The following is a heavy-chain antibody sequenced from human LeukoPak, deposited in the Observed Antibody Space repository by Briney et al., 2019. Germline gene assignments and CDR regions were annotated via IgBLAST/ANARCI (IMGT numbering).Heavy chain of an antibody. V-gene: IGHV1-3*01. J-gene: IGHJ5*02. CDR1: GYTFTSYA. D-gene: IGHD3-10*01. CDR2: INAGNGNT. Sequence: ASVKVSCKASGYTFTSYAMHWVRQAPGQRLEWMGWINAGNGNTKYSQKFQGRVTITRDTSVSTAYMELSSLRSEDTAVYYCARANTMVREPQVSVDWFDPWGQGTLVTVSS. CDR3: ARANTMVREPQVSVDWFDP.